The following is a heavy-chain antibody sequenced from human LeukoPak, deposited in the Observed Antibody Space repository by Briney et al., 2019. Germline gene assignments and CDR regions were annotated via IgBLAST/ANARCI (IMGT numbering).Heavy chain of an antibody. CDR2: IFYSGST. CDR3: ARLQFGSGDYHEVDY. J-gene: IGHJ4*02. CDR1: GGSISTYY. D-gene: IGHD3-22*01. V-gene: IGHV4-59*08. Sequence: SETLSLTCTVSGGSISTYYWSWTRQPPGKGLEWIGYIFYSGSTNYNPSLKSRVTLSVDTSKNQFSLKLSSVTAADTAVYYCARLQFGSGDYHEVDYWGQGTLVTVSS.